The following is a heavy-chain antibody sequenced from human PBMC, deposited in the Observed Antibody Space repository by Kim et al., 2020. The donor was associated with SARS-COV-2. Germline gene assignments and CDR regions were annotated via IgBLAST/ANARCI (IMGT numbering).Heavy chain of an antibody. J-gene: IGHJ5*02. Sequence: GGSLRLSCSASGFTFSSYAMHWVRQAPGKGLEYVSAISSNGGSTYYADSVKGRFTISRDNSKNTLYLQMSSLRAEDTAVYYCVKDRIAAAGPPAWFDPWGQGTLVTVSS. CDR3: VKDRIAAAGPPAWFDP. D-gene: IGHD6-13*01. CDR1: GFTFSSYA. CDR2: ISSNGGST. V-gene: IGHV3-64D*06.